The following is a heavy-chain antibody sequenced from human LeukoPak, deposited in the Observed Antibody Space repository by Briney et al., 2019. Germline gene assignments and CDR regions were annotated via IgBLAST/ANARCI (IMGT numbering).Heavy chain of an antibody. CDR1: GGSITSYY. CDR2: IYYSGST. D-gene: IGHD4-17*01. Sequence: PSETLSLTCTVSGGSITSYYWSWIRQPPGKGLEWIGYIYYSGSTNYNPSLKSRVTISVDSSRTHFSLKLSSVTAADTAVYYCARGYGDYYFDYWGQGTLATVSS. J-gene: IGHJ4*02. V-gene: IGHV4-59*01. CDR3: ARGYGDYYFDY.